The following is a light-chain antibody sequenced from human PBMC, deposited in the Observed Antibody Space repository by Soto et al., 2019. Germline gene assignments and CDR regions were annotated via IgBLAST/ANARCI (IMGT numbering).Light chain of an antibody. V-gene: IGKV3-20*01. CDR2: GAS. J-gene: IGKJ1*01. CDR3: QQYGSSGT. Sequence: EILLRQSPATLSLSPGERATSPGRASQSVSSSYLAWYQQKPGQAPRLLIYGASSRATGIPDRFSGSGSGTDFTLTISRLQPEDFAVYYCQQYGSSGTFGQGTKVDIK. CDR1: QSVSSSY.